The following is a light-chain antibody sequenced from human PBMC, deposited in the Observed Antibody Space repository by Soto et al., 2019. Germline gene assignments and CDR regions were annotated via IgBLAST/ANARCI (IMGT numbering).Light chain of an antibody. CDR2: EVN. CDR1: SRDVGGYTY. CDR3: GSYAGNNNFL. J-gene: IGLJ2*01. Sequence: QSALTQPPSASGSPGQSVTISCTGTSRDVGGYTYVSWYQHHPGKAPKLVIYEVNKRPSGVPDRFSGSKSGNTASLTVSGLQAEDEADYHCGSYAGNNNFLFGGGTKRTVL. V-gene: IGLV2-8*01.